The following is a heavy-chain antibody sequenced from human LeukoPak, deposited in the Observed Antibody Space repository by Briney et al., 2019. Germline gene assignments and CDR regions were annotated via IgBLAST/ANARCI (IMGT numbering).Heavy chain of an antibody. Sequence: GRSLRLSCAVSGFTFSSYAMHWVRQAPGKGLEWVAVISYDGSNKYYADSVKGRFTISRDNSKNTLYLQMNSLRAEDTAVYYCARGGDYLDYWGQGTLVTVSS. CDR2: ISYDGSNK. J-gene: IGHJ4*02. V-gene: IGHV3-30-3*01. D-gene: IGHD4-17*01. CDR1: GFTFSSYA. CDR3: ARGGDYLDY.